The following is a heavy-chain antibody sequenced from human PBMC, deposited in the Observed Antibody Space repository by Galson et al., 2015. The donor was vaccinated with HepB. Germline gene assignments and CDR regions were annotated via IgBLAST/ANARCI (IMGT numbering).Heavy chain of an antibody. CDR2: INAGNGNT. J-gene: IGHJ6*02. CDR3: ARGGGYSYAPHYYYGMDV. V-gene: IGHV1-3*01. Sequence: SVKVSCKASGYTFTRYAMHWVRQAPGQRLEWMGWINAGNGNTKYSQKFQGRVTITRDTSASTAYMEQSSLRSEDTAVYYCARGGGYSYAPHYYYGMDVWGQGTTVTVSS. CDR1: GYTFTRYA. D-gene: IGHD5-18*01.